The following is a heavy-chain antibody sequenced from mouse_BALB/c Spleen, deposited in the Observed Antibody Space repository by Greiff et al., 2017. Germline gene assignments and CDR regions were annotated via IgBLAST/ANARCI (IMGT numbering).Heavy chain of an antibody. CDR2: ISDGGSYT. V-gene: IGHV5-4*02. CDR3: ARAIYDGYLHYYAMDY. Sequence: EVNLVESGGGLVKPGGSLKLSCAASGFTFSDYYMYWVRQTPEKRLEWVATISDGGSYTYYPDSVKGRFTISRDNAKNNLYLQMSSLKSEDTAMYYCARAIYDGYLHYYAMDYWGQGTSVTVSS. J-gene: IGHJ4*01. D-gene: IGHD2-3*01. CDR1: GFTFSDYY.